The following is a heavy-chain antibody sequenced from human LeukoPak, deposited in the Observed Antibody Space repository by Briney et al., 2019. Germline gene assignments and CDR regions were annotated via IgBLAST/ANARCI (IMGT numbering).Heavy chain of an antibody. Sequence: GASVKVSCKASGYTFTGYYMHWVRQAPGQGLEWMGWINPNSGGTNYAQKFQGWVTMTRDTSISTAYMELSRLRSDDTGVYYCARDYGPYSSSSRVYYYYGMDVWGQGTTVTVSS. CDR2: INPNSGGT. D-gene: IGHD6-6*01. CDR1: GYTFTGYY. CDR3: ARDYGPYSSSSRVYYYYGMDV. J-gene: IGHJ6*02. V-gene: IGHV1-2*04.